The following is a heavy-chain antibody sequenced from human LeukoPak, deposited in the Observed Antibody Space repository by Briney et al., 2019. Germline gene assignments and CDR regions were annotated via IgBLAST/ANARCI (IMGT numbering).Heavy chain of an antibody. J-gene: IGHJ5*02. CDR2: ISGSGGTT. D-gene: IGHD3-3*02. V-gene: IGHV3-23*01. CDR1: GFTFSIYG. CDR3: AKDENHFWSGYYSNYFDP. Sequence: GGSLRLSCAASGFTFSIYGMNWVRQSPGKGLEWVSGISGSGGTTNYADSVKGRFTISRDNSKNTLYLQMNSLRAEDTAVYYCAKDENHFWSGYYSNYFDPWGQGTLVTVSS.